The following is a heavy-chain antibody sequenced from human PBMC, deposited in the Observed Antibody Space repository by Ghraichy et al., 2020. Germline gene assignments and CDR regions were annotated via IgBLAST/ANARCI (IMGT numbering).Heavy chain of an antibody. CDR3: AKEMSLAARPSYYLYGMDV. CDR1: GFTFDDFA. V-gene: IGHV3-9*01. J-gene: IGHJ6*02. CDR2: ISWNSVVL. D-gene: IGHD6-6*01. Sequence: GGSLRLSCAASGFTFDDFAIHWVRQALGKGLEWVAAISWNSVVLGYADSVKGRFTISRDNAKKSVYLQMNSLRPEDTALYYCAKEMSLAARPSYYLYGMDVWGQGTTVTVAS.